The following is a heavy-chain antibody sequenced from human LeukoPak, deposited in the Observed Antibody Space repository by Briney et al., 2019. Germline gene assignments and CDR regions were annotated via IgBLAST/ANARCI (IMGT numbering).Heavy chain of an antibody. CDR2: INGDGRNI. D-gene: IGHD3-9*01. V-gene: IGHV3-74*01. CDR3: TRDLMDYDVSTGLHHYYMDV. CDR1: EFTFSNYA. Sequence: GGSLRLSCAASEFTFSNYAMSWVRQAPGKGLVWVSRINGDGRNINYADSVRGRFTISRDNAKNTLYLQMNTLRVEDTAVYYCTRDLMDYDVSTGLHHYYMDVWGQGTTVTVSS. J-gene: IGHJ6*02.